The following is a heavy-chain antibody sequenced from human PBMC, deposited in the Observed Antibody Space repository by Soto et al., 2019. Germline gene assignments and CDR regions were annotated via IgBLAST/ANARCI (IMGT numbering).Heavy chain of an antibody. CDR3: AKGRSYYYYYGVDV. Sequence: PGGSLRLSCAASGFSVSIYYMTWLRQAPGKGLEWVSAIYSGGSTYYADSVKGRFTISRDNSKSTLYLQMNSLRAEDTALYYCAKGRSYYYYYGVDVWGQGTTVTVSS. V-gene: IGHV3-53*01. J-gene: IGHJ6*02. CDR2: IYSGGST. CDR1: GFSVSIYY.